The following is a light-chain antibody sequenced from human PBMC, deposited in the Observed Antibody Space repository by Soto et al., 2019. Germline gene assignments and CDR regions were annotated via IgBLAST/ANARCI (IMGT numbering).Light chain of an antibody. J-gene: IGKJ1*01. Sequence: DIQMTQSPSTLSASVGDRVTITCRASQSISSWLAWYQQKPGKAPKLLIYKASSLESGVPSRFSGSGSGTEFTLTISSLQPDDIATYYCQQYNSYSRTFGHGTTVEIK. CDR1: QSISSW. CDR2: KAS. V-gene: IGKV1-5*03. CDR3: QQYNSYSRT.